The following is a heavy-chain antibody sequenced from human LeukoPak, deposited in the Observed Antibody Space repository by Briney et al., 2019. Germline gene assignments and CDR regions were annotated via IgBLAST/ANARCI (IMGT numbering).Heavy chain of an antibody. Sequence: GGSLRLSCAASGFTFSSYWMHWVRQAPGEGLLWVSHINTDGRSTSYADSVKGRFTIPRDNARNTLYLQMNSLRVDDTAVYYCTRDSYQSDYYYGMDVWGQGTTVTVSS. CDR3: TRDSYQSDYYYGMDV. J-gene: IGHJ6*02. D-gene: IGHD3-16*02. V-gene: IGHV3-74*01. CDR1: GFTFSSYW. CDR2: INTDGRST.